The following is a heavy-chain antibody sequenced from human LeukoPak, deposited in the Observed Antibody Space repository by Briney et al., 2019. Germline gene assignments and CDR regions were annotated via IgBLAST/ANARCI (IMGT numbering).Heavy chain of an antibody. J-gene: IGHJ4*02. CDR3: ATSDPVVVMAAAPSYFDY. D-gene: IGHD2-15*01. CDR1: GFTFSSYN. Sequence: GGSLTLSCAASGFTFSSYNMNWVRQAPGKGLEWVSFINSSSSYIYYADSVKGRFTVSRDNAKNSLYLQMNSLRAEDTAVYYCATSDPVVVMAAAPSYFDYWGQGALVTAAS. V-gene: IGHV3-21*01. CDR2: INSSSSYI.